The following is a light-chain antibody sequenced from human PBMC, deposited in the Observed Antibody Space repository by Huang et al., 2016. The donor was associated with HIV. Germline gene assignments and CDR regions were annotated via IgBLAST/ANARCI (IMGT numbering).Light chain of an antibody. J-gene: IGKJ1*01. CDR2: AAS. V-gene: IGKV1-33*01. CDR1: QDISTY. CDR3: QQYDNLPWT. Sequence: DIQMTQSPSSLSASVGDRVTITCQASQDISTYLNWYQQQPGNAPKVLLYAASNLETGVPSRFSGSGSGTDFTFTISSLQPGDIATYFCQQYDNLPWTFGQGTKVEIK.